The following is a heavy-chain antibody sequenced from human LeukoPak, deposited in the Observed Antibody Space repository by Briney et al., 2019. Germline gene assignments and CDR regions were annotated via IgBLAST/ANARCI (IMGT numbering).Heavy chain of an antibody. CDR1: GFSFSDYV. CDR3: ARVTPIAGDY. J-gene: IGHJ4*02. Sequence: TGGSLRLSCAGSGFSFSDYVMHWVRQAPGKGLEWVALIATDGGERYYADSVKGRFTISRDNSKNTLYVQMNSLRAEDTAVYYCARVTPIAGDYWGQGTLVTVSS. V-gene: IGHV3-30-3*01. D-gene: IGHD1-14*01. CDR2: IATDGGER.